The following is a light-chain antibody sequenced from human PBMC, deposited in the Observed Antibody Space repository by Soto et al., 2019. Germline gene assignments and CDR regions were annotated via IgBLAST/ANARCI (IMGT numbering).Light chain of an antibody. V-gene: IGKV3D-15*01. CDR3: QQYNIWPIT. J-gene: IGKJ4*01. CDR2: DAS. CDR1: QSVGSD. Sequence: EIVMTQSPATLSVSPGERATLSCRACQSVGSDLAWYQQKPGQAPRLLIYDASNRATGIPARFSGSGSGTDFTLIISSLQSEDFAVYYCQQYNIWPITFGGGTKVDI.